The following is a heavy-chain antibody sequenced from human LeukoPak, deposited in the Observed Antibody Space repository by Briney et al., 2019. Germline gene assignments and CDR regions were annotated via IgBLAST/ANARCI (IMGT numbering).Heavy chain of an antibody. V-gene: IGHV3-30-3*01. D-gene: IGHD3-10*01. CDR1: GFTFRNYV. J-gene: IGHJ4*02. CDR2: TSSDLNVK. Sequence: TGGSLRLSCAASGFTFRNYVIHWARQAPGKGLEWVAVTSSDLNVKLYADSVKGRFTISRDNSRSTLYLQMNSLRPEDTAIYYCAREGYYGSGSPPSLYFDYWGPGTLVTVSS. CDR3: AREGYYGSGSPPSLYFDY.